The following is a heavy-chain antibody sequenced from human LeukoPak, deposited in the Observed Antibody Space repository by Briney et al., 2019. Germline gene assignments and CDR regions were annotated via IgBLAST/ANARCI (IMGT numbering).Heavy chain of an antibody. V-gene: IGHV1-2*06. D-gene: IGHD3-22*01. Sequence: ASVKVSCKASGYTFTGYYMHWVRQAPGQGLEWMGRINPNSGGTNYAQKFQGRVTMTRDTSISTAYMELSRLRSDDTAVYYCARVAKSNYYDSSGYYNHNWFDPWGQGTLVTVSS. CDR3: ARVAKSNYYDSSGYYNHNWFDP. J-gene: IGHJ5*02. CDR1: GYTFTGYY. CDR2: INPNSGGT.